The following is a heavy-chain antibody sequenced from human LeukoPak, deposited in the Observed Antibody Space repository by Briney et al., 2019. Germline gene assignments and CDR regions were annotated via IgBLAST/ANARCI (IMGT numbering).Heavy chain of an antibody. CDR2: ISGSDPGT. D-gene: IGHD2-8*02. CDR3: AKASLGSCTGARCYSLDA. Sequence: PGGSLRLSCVASGFTFITYAMSWVRQTPWMELEWVSAISGSDPGTYHAGSVKGRFTISRDNSKNTLHLQMNNLRAEDTAIYFCAKASLGSCTGARCYSLDAWGKGTTVSVSS. J-gene: IGHJ6*03. V-gene: IGHV3-23*01. CDR1: GFTFITYA.